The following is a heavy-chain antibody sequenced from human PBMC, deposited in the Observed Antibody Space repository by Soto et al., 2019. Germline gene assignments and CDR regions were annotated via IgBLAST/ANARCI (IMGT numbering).Heavy chain of an antibody. Sequence: QVQLVESGGGVVQPGRSLRLSCAASGFTFSSYALHWVRQAPGKGLEWVTLISYDGNNKYYADSVKDRFTISRDNSKNTLYLQMNSLRAEDTAMYYCARDVTGYYYYYYGMDVWGQGTTVTVSS. D-gene: IGHD1-1*01. CDR1: GFTFSSYA. J-gene: IGHJ6*02. V-gene: IGHV3-30-3*01. CDR2: ISYDGNNK. CDR3: ARDVTGYYYYYYGMDV.